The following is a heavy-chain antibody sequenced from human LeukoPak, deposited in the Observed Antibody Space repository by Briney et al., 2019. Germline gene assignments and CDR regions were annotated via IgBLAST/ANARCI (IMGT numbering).Heavy chain of an antibody. D-gene: IGHD3-3*01. J-gene: IGHJ3*02. V-gene: IGHV3-23*01. CDR3: AKRSDLDAFDI. CDR2: IAGSDAGT. CDR1: GFTFDDYG. Sequence: GGSLRLSCAASGFTFDDYGMSWVRQTPGKGLEWVSSIAGSDAGTYFADSVKGRFAISRDNSKNTLFLQMNSLRAEDTAVYYCAKRSDLDAFDIWGQGTMVTVSS.